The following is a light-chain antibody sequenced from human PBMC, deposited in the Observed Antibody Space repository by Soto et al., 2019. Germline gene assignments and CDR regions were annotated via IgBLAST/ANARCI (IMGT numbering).Light chain of an antibody. J-gene: IGKJ4*01. CDR2: AAS. Sequence: EIVMTQSPSTLSVSPGDGATLSCRASQSVTRNLAWYQHKPGQAPRLLIYAASTRASGVPVRFSGSGSGTAFTLTINSLQSGDFAVYYCQQYSNWPLTFGGGTKVEIK. V-gene: IGKV3-15*01. CDR3: QQYSNWPLT. CDR1: QSVTRN.